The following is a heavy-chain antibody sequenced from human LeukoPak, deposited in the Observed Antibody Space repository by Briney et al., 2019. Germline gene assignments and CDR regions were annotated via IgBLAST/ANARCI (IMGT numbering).Heavy chain of an antibody. D-gene: IGHD4-11*01. CDR1: GFTFSSYG. Sequence: QPGGSLRLSCAASGFTFSSYGMHWVRQAPGKGLEWVAFIRYDGSNKYYADSVKGRFTISRDNSKNTLYLQMNSLRAEDTAVYYCAKDREVTTDYYYYMDVWGKGITVTVSS. CDR3: AKDREVTTDYYYYMDV. CDR2: IRYDGSNK. J-gene: IGHJ6*03. V-gene: IGHV3-30*02.